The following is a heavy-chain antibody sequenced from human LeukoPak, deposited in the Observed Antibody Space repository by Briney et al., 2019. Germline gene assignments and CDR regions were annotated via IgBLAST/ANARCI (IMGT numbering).Heavy chain of an antibody. Sequence: ASVKVSCKASGYTFTSYYMHWVRQAPGQGLEWMGIINPSGGSTSYAQKFQGRATMTRDTSTSTVYMELSSLRSEDTAVYYCATEGTYDSSGYENFDYWGQGTLVTVSS. J-gene: IGHJ4*02. D-gene: IGHD3-22*01. CDR1: GYTFTSYY. CDR3: ATEGTYDSSGYENFDY. V-gene: IGHV1-46*01. CDR2: INPSGGST.